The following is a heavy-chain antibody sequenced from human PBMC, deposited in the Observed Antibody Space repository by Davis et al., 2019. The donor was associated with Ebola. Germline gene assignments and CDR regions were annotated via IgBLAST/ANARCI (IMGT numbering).Heavy chain of an antibody. J-gene: IGHJ6*03. V-gene: IGHV3-73*01. D-gene: IGHD2-2*01. CDR3: TRLLGEYCSSTSCYGYYYYYMDV. CDR2: IRSKANSYAT. CDR1: GFTFSGSA. Sequence: PGGSLRLSCAASGFTFSGSAMHWVRQASGKGLEWVGRIRSKANSYATAYAASVKGRFTISRDDSKNTAYLQMNSLKTEDTAVYYCTRLLGEYCSSTSCYGYYYYYMDVWGKGTTVTVSS.